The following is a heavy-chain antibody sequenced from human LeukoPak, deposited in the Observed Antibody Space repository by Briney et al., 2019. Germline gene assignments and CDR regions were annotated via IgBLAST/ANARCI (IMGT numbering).Heavy chain of an antibody. D-gene: IGHD5-24*01. Sequence: SETLSLTCTVSGGSISSYYWNWIRQPPGKGLEWIGYIYYSGSTNYNPSLKSRVTISVDTSKNQFSLKLSSVTAADTAVYYCARSRRWLQDTLDYWGQGTLVTVSS. V-gene: IGHV4-59*01. CDR2: IYYSGST. J-gene: IGHJ4*02. CDR1: GGSISSYY. CDR3: ARSRRWLQDTLDY.